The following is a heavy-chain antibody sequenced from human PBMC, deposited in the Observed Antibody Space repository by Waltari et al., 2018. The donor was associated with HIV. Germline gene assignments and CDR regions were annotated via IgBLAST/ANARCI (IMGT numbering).Heavy chain of an antibody. CDR2: IRASVIRT. CDR1: RFNFIKYA. V-gene: IGHV3-23*04. J-gene: IGHJ4*02. D-gene: IGHD3-9*01. Sequence: ESQLVEAGGGWVQPGGSLSVSRAGCRFNFIKYAMHRVRQSPGKGLEWVSVIRASVIRTYYADSVKGRFIVSRVNSKNTLNLQMSSLRAEDTAVYYCARVPLDILPGFDPYYFESWGQGTLVTVSS. CDR3: ARVPLDILPGFDPYYFES.